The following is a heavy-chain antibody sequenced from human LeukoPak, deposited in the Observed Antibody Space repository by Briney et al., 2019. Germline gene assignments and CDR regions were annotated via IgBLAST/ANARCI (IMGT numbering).Heavy chain of an antibody. D-gene: IGHD3-22*01. CDR3: AKNDLQSYYDSSGYFDY. V-gene: IGHV3-23*01. CDR2: ISGSGGST. Sequence: GGSLRLSCAASGFTFSSYALTWVRRAPGKGLEWVSAISGSGGSTYYADSVKGRFTISRDNSKNTLYLQMSSLRAEDTAVYYCAKNDLQSYYDSSGYFDYWGQGTLVTVSS. J-gene: IGHJ4*02. CDR1: GFTFSSYA.